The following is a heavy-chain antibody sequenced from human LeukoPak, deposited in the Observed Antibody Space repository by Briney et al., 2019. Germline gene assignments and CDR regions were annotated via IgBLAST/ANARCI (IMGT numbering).Heavy chain of an antibody. CDR1: GFTFSSYS. CDR2: ISSSSSYI. CDR3: ARVAGYSYGYLDY. V-gene: IGHV3-21*01. Sequence: GGSLRLSCAASGFTFSSYSMNWVRQAPGKGLEWVSSISSSSSYIYYADSVKGRFTISRDNAKNSLYLQMNCLRAEDTAVYYCARVAGYSYGYLDYWGQGTLVTVSS. J-gene: IGHJ4*02. D-gene: IGHD5-18*01.